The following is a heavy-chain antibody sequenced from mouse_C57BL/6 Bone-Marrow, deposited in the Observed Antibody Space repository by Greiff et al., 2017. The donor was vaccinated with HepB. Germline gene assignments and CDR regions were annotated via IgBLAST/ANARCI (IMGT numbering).Heavy chain of an antibody. V-gene: IGHV14-4*01. J-gene: IGHJ2*01. D-gene: IGHD1-2*01. CDR2: IDPENGDT. CDR3: TTSLLRLTGSYYFDY. Sequence: EVQLQQSGAELVRPGASVKLSCTASGFNIKDDYMHWVKQRPEQGLEWIGWIDPENGDTEYASKFQGKATITAETSSNTAYLQLSSLTSEDTAVYYCTTSLLRLTGSYYFDYWGQGTTLTVSS. CDR1: GFNIKDDY.